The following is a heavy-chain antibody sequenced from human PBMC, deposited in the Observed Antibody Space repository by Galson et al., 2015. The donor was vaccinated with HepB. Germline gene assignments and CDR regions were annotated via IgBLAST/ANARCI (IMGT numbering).Heavy chain of an antibody. J-gene: IGHJ5*02. V-gene: IGHV3-33*01. CDR1: GFTFSSYG. CDR3: AREKCKVTKSTRAVKPLKNWFDP. D-gene: IGHD4-17*01. Sequence: SLRLSCAASGFTFSSYGMHWVRQAPGKGLEWVAVIWYDGSNKYYADSVKGRFTISRDNSKNTLYLQMNSLRAEDTAVYYCAREKCKVTKSTRAVKPLKNWFDPWGQGTLVTVSS. CDR2: IWYDGSNK.